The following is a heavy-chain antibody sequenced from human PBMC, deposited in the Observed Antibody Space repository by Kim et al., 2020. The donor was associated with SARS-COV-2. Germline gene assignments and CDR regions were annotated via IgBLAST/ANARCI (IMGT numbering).Heavy chain of an antibody. Sequence: SETLSLTCTVSGGSISSYYWSWIRQPPGKGLEWIGYIYYSGSTNYNPSLKSRVTISVDTSKNQFSLKLSSVTAADTAVYYCARERYCSGGSCPHDAFDIWGQGTMVTVSS. CDR2: IYYSGST. CDR3: ARERYCSGGSCPHDAFDI. D-gene: IGHD2-15*01. J-gene: IGHJ3*02. CDR1: GGSISSYY. V-gene: IGHV4-59*01.